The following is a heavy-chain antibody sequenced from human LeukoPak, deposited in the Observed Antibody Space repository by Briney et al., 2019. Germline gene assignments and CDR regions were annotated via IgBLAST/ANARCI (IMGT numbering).Heavy chain of an antibody. J-gene: IGHJ4*02. CDR2: IYPGDSDT. D-gene: IGHD3-3*01. Sequence: PGESLKISCKASGYTFTNYWIGWVRQMPGKGLEWMGIIYPGDSDTRYSPSFQGQVSISADKSISTAYLQWTNLEASDTAMYYCARANYYNSLSSFTRWGQGTLVTVSS. CDR1: GYTFTNYW. CDR3: ARANYYNSLSSFTR. V-gene: IGHV5-51*01.